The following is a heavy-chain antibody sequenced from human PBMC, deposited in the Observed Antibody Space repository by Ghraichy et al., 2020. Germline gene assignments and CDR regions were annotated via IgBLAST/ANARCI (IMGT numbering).Heavy chain of an antibody. CDR2: IKQDGSEK. CDR3: AREGRISLHYYYDMDV. J-gene: IGHJ6*02. CDR1: GFTFSSYW. V-gene: IGHV3-7*01. Sequence: GGSLRLSCAASGFTFSSYWMSWVRQAPGKGLEWVANIKQDGSEKYYVDSVKGRFTISRDNAKNSLYLQMNSLRAEDTAVYYCAREGRISLHYYYDMDVWGQGTTVTVSS.